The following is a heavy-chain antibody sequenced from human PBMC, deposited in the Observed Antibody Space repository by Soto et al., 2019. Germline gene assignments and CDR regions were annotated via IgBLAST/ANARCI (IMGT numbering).Heavy chain of an antibody. CDR2: MNPNSGNT. J-gene: IGHJ4*02. CDR1: GYTFTSYN. D-gene: IGHD6-19*01. Sequence: QVQLVQSGAEVKKPGASVKSSSKASGYTFTSYNINWVRQATGQGLECMGWMNPNSGNTGYSQKFQGIVTMTRNTSISTAYMELSSLRSEDTAVYYCARERSSGWLDYGGQGTLVTVSS. V-gene: IGHV1-8*01. CDR3: ARERSSGWLDY.